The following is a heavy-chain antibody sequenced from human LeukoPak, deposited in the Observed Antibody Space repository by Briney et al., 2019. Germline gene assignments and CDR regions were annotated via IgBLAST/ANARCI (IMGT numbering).Heavy chain of an antibody. CDR2: ITSDGRTT. J-gene: IGHJ4*02. V-gene: IGHV3-74*01. CDR1: GFSFSSSW. D-gene: IGHD6-19*01. CDR3: ARDHGYGAVAGPTRVFDY. Sequence: GGSLRLSCAASGFSFSSSWMHWFRQGPGKGLVWVSRITSDGRTTIYADSVKGRFSISRDNSKNTLYLQMNSLRAEDTAVYYCARDHGYGAVAGPTRVFDYWGQGTLVTVSS.